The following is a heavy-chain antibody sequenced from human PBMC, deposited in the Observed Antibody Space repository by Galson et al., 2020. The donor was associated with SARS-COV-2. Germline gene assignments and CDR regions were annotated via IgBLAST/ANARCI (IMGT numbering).Heavy chain of an antibody. D-gene: IGHD3-3*01. CDR1: GYTLTELS. CDR3: ATDPAIFGVVIY. V-gene: IGHV1-24*01. Sequence: ASVKVSCKVSGYTLTELSMHWVRQAPGKGLEWMGGFDPEDGETIYAQKFQGRVTMTEDTSTDTAYMELSSLRSEDTAVYYCATDPAIFGVVIYWGQGTLVTVSS. CDR2: FDPEDGET. J-gene: IGHJ4*02.